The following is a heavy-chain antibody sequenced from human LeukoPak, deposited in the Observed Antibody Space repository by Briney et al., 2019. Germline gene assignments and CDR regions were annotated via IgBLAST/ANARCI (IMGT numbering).Heavy chain of an antibody. CDR3: ARGKGSDFWSGTNWFDP. V-gene: IGHV3-7*01. CDR2: IKQDGSEK. CDR1: GFTFSSYW. D-gene: IGHD3-3*01. Sequence: GGSLRLSCAASGFTFSSYWMSWVRQAPGKGLEWVANIKQDGSEKYYVDSVKGRFTISRDNAKNSLYLQMNSLRAEDTAVYYCARGKGSDFWSGTNWFDPWGQGTLVTVSS. J-gene: IGHJ5*02.